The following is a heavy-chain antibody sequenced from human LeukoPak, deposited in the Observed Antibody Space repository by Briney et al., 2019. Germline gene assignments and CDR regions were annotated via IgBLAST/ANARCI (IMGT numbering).Heavy chain of an antibody. CDR3: ARRGSSGQLYFDR. CDR2: IYYTGST. J-gene: IGHJ4*02. CDR1: GGSISTYY. Sequence: SETLSLTCNVSGGSISTYYWSWIRQPPGKGLELIAYIYYTGSTDYNPSLKSRVTISVDTSNNQFSLKLSSVTAADTAVYYCARRGSSGQLYFDRWGQGTLVTVSS. V-gene: IGHV4-59*08. D-gene: IGHD6-19*01.